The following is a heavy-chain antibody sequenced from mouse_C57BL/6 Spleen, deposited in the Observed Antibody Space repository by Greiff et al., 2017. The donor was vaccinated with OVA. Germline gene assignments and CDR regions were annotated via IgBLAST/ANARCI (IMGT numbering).Heavy chain of an antibody. V-gene: IGHV5-6*02. D-gene: IGHD1-1*01. CDR1: GFTFSSYG. J-gene: IGHJ1*03. CDR2: ISSGGSYT. Sequence: EVMLVESGGDLVKPGGSLKLSCAASGFTFSSYGMSWVRQTPEKRLEWVATISSGGSYTYYPDSVKGRFTISRDNAKNTLYLQMSSLKSEDTAMYYCASYGSSFDWYFDVWGTGTTVTVSS. CDR3: ASYGSSFDWYFDV.